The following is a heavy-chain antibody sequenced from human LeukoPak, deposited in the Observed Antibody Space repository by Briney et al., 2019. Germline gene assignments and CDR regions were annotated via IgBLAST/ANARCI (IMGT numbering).Heavy chain of an antibody. CDR1: GFTFSNYW. CDR2: IKTDGSEK. J-gene: IGHJ4*02. Sequence: GGSLRLPCEGSGFTFSNYWMGWVRQAPGKGLQWVANIKTDGSEKYYVDSVKGRFTISRDNAKNSLYLQMNSLRVEDTAVYYCAKERRDSSGYPFDYWGQGTLVTVSS. CDR3: AKERRDSSGYPFDY. D-gene: IGHD3-22*01. V-gene: IGHV3-7*01.